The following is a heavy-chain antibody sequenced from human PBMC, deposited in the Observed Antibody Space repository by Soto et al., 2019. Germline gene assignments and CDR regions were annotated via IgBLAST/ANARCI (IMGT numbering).Heavy chain of an antibody. CDR3: ARVEAPFGEPLH. V-gene: IGHV1-18*01. D-gene: IGHD3-10*01. CDR2: ISPDDGNT. Sequence: GASVKVSCKTSGYTFSSYTIAWVRQAPGQGLEWLGWISPDDGNTEYEQKFQGRVTMTADTLTNNAYMELRSLKYDDTAVYYCARVEAPFGEPLHWGQGTPVTVSS. CDR1: GYTFSSYT. J-gene: IGHJ4*02.